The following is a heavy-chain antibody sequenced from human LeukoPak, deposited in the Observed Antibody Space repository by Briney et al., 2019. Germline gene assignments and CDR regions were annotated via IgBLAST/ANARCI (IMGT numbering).Heavy chain of an antibody. Sequence: SVKVPCKASGYTFTSYDINWVRQAPGQGLEWMGRIIPIFGTANYAQKFQGRVTITTDESTSTAYMELSSLRSEDTAVYYCARGRTYSGYDPGNWFDPWGQGTLVTVSS. CDR2: IIPIFGTA. J-gene: IGHJ5*02. CDR1: GYTFTSYD. D-gene: IGHD5-12*01. V-gene: IGHV1-69*05. CDR3: ARGRTYSGYDPGNWFDP.